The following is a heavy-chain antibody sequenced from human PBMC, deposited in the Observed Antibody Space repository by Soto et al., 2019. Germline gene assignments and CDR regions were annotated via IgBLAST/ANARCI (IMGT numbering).Heavy chain of an antibody. V-gene: IGHV3-7*01. CDR3: VRGHF. J-gene: IGHJ1*01. Sequence: EEQLVESGGGLVQPGGSLRLSCAASGFPFRNEWMTWVRQAPMKGLEWVANISPDGNEKNYVDSVKDRFTISRDNANNFLYLQTDSLRVEDTAVYYCVRGHFWGQGTLVTVSS. CDR1: GFPFRNEW. CDR2: ISPDGNEK.